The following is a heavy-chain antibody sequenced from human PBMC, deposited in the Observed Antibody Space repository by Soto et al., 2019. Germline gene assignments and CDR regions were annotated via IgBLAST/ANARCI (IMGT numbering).Heavy chain of an antibody. CDR1: GHTFTGYY. D-gene: IGHD6-19*01. J-gene: IGHJ6*02. CDR3: ASDSSGWYSDYYGMDV. Sequence: ASVKVSCKASGHTFTGYYMHWVRQAPGQGLEWMGWINPNSGGTNYAQKFQGRVTMTRDTSISTAYMELSRLRSDDTAVYYCASDSSGWYSDYYGMDVWGQGTTVTVSS. V-gene: IGHV1-2*02. CDR2: INPNSGGT.